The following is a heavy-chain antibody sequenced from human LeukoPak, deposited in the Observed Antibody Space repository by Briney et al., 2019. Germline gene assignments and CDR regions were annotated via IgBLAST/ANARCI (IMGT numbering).Heavy chain of an antibody. CDR3: ARVGQAGYVGYPLDY. J-gene: IGHJ4*02. D-gene: IGHD5-12*01. Sequence: VGCLRHSCADSGFTLSSYWMHWVCQAPGKGLMWASRTNSDGSSTSYADSVKGRFTISRDNAKNTLYLQMNSLRAEDTAVFYCARVGQAGYVGYPLDYRGQGTLVTVSS. CDR2: TNSDGSST. V-gene: IGHV3-74*01. CDR1: GFTLSSYW.